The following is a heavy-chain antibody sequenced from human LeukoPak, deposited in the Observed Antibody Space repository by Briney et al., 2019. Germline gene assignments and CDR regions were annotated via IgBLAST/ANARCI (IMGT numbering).Heavy chain of an antibody. CDR1: GGSISSYY. D-gene: IGHD4-17*01. J-gene: IGHJ4*02. V-gene: IGHV4-59*08. CDR3: ARSHDYGDYLSPFDY. CDR2: IYYSGST. Sequence: SETLSLTCTVSGGSISSYYWSWIRQPPGKGPEWIGYIYYSGSTNYNPSLKSRVTISVDTSKNQFSLKLSSVTAADTAVYYCARSHDYGDYLSPFDYWGQGTLVTVSS.